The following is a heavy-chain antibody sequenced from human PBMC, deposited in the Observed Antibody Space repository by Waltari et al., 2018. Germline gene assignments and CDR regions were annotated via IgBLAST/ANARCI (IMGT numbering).Heavy chain of an antibody. D-gene: IGHD1-26*01. CDR2: IYTSGST. Sequence: QVQLQESGPGLVKPSETLSLTCTVSGGSISSYYWSWIRQPAGKGLEWIGRIYTSGSTTYNPSRKGRVTMSVDTSKNQFSLKLSSVTAADTAVYYCARDSISGSYSRFDPWGQGTLVTVSS. V-gene: IGHV4-4*07. CDR1: GGSISSYY. J-gene: IGHJ5*02. CDR3: ARDSISGSYSRFDP.